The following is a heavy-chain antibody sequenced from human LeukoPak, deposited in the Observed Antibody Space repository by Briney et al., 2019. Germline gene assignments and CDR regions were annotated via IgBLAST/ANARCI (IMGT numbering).Heavy chain of an antibody. D-gene: IGHD3-22*01. Sequence: ASVKVSCKASGYTFTSYDINWVRQATGQGPEWMGWMNPNSGNTGYAQKFQGRVTMTRNTSISTAYMELSSLRSEDTAVYYCARGYDSSGYYEGFDYWGQGTLVTVSS. CDR3: ARGYDSSGYYEGFDY. V-gene: IGHV1-8*01. CDR2: MNPNSGNT. J-gene: IGHJ4*02. CDR1: GYTFTSYD.